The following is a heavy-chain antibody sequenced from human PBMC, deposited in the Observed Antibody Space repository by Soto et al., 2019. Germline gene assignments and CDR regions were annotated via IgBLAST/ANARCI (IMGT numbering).Heavy chain of an antibody. CDR2: ISGYNGNT. Sequence: QVQLVQSGTEVKKPGASVKVSCKASGYTFRSYGISWVRQAPGQGPEWMGWISGYNGNTHYPQKFQGKVTMTTDTSTSTADMELRSLRSDDTAVYYCAKADSNYAGIFSYYYIDVWGNGTFVTVSS. CDR3: AKADSNYAGIFSYYYIDV. V-gene: IGHV1-18*01. D-gene: IGHD4-4*01. CDR1: GYTFRSYG. J-gene: IGHJ6*03.